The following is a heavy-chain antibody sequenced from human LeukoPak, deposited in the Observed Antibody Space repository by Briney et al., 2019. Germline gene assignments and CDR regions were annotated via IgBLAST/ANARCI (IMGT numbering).Heavy chain of an antibody. CDR1: GGTLRSCC. D-gene: IGHD1-26*01. CDR2: IYYSGST. CDR3: ARQMEVVGATFFDY. J-gene: IGHJ4*02. Sequence: SEAPSPTWSVSGGTLRSCCCRWIRQPQRKGLEWIGYIYYSGSTNYNPSLKSRVTISVDTSKNQFSLKLSSVTAADTAVYYCARQMEVVGATFFDYWGQGTLVTVSS. V-gene: IGHV4-59*01.